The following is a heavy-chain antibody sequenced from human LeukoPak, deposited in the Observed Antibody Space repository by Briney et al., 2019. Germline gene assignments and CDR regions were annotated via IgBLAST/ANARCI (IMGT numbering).Heavy chain of an antibody. D-gene: IGHD3-10*01. V-gene: IGHV4-4*07. J-gene: IGHJ6*03. CDR1: GGSISSYY. Sequence: PSETMSLTCTVSGGSISSYYWSWIRQPAGKGLEWIGRIYTSGSTNYNPSLKSRVTMSVDTSKNQFSLKLSSVTAADTAVYYCARDGGGSGSYSNYYYYYMDVWGKGTTVTISS. CDR3: ARDGGGSGSYSNYYYYYMDV. CDR2: IYTSGST.